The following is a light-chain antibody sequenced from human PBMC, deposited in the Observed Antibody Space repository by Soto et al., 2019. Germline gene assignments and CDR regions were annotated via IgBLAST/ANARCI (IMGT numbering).Light chain of an antibody. Sequence: VMTQSPASLSVSPGERATLSCRAGESVGSNLAWYQQKPGQGPRLLVYGASTRAAGIPARFSGSGSGTEFTLTINSLQSEDFAVYYCQQYNSWPWTFGQGTKVDIK. CDR2: GAS. CDR1: ESVGSN. V-gene: IGKV3-15*01. J-gene: IGKJ1*01. CDR3: QQYNSWPWT.